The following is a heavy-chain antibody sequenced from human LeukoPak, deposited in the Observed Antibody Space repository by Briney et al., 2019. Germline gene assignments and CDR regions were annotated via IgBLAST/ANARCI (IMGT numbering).Heavy chain of an antibody. V-gene: IGHV3-9*01. CDR3: ARAESVLLWFGTLRNYYMDV. J-gene: IGHJ6*03. Sequence: GRSLRLSCAASGFTFDDYAMHWVRQAPGKGLEWVSGISWNSGSIGYADSVKGRFTISRDNAKNSLYLQMNSLRAEDTAVYYCARAESVLLWFGTLRNYYMDVWGKGTTVTVSS. CDR1: GFTFDDYA. D-gene: IGHD3-10*01. CDR2: ISWNSGSI.